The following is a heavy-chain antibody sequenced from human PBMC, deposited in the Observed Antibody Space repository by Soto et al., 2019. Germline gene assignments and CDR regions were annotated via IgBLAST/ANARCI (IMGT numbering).Heavy chain of an antibody. J-gene: IGHJ6*02. Sequence: ASVNVACTSSGYTFTSYGISWVRQAPGQGLEWMGWISAYNGNTNYAQKLQGRVTVTTDTSTSTAYMELRSLRSDDTAVYYCARDVVGTRVRGGMYPSDGRDGWGQGRTVTVYS. V-gene: IGHV1-18*01. CDR2: ISAYNGNT. CDR1: GYTFTSYG. CDR3: ARDVVGTRVRGGMYPSDGRDG. D-gene: IGHD3-10*01.